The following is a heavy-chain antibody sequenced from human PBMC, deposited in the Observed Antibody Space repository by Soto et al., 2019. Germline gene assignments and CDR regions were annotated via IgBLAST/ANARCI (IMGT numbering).Heavy chain of an antibody. CDR1: GFTFSNAW. CDR3: TTAGVVVVAPTPHYYYYMDV. D-gene: IGHD2-15*01. V-gene: IGHV3-15*01. J-gene: IGHJ6*03. CDR2: IKSKTDGGTT. Sequence: GSLRLSCAASGFTFSNAWMSWVRQAPGKGLEWVGRIKSKTDGGTTDYAAPVKGRFTISRDDSKNTLYLQMNSLKTEDTAVYYCTTAGVVVVAPTPHYYYYMDVWGKGTTVTVSS.